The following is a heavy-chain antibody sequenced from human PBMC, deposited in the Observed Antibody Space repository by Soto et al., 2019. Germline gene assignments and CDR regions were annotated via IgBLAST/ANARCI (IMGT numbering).Heavy chain of an antibody. CDR3: ARANSGDDDEFDY. Sequence: QVQLVQSGAEVKKPGASVKVSCRASGYTFTGYYIHWVRQAPGQGLEWMGWVNPNSGGSNSAQRFQGRVTMTRDTSITTAYMDLTSLTYYETAVYYCARANSGDDDEFDYWGQGTLVTVSS. V-gene: IGHV1-2*02. D-gene: IGHD5-12*01. J-gene: IGHJ4*02. CDR2: VNPNSGGS. CDR1: GYTFTGYY.